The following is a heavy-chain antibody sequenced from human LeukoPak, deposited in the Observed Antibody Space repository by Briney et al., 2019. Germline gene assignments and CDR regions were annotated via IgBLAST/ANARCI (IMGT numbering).Heavy chain of an antibody. CDR1: GYTFTSYA. CDR2: FNAGNGNT. Sequence: ASVKVSCKASGYTFTSYAMHWVRQAPGQRLEWMGWFNAGNGNTKYSQKFQGRVTITRDTSASTAYLELSSLRSEDTAVYYCARDPGLGYSGYDSGFDAFDIWGQGTMVTVSS. J-gene: IGHJ3*02. CDR3: ARDPGLGYSGYDSGFDAFDI. V-gene: IGHV1-3*01. D-gene: IGHD5-12*01.